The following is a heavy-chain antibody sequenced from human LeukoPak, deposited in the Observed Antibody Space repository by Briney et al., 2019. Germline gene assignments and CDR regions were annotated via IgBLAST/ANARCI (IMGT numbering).Heavy chain of an antibody. D-gene: IGHD5-24*01. J-gene: IGHJ4*02. CDR1: GGSFSGYY. Sequence: SETLSLTCAVYGGSFSGYYWSWIRQPPGKGLEWIGEINYSGSTNYNPSLKSRVTISVDTSKNQFPLKLSSVTAADTAVYYCAREMATTSDYWGQGTLVTVSS. CDR2: INYSGST. CDR3: AREMATTSDY. V-gene: IGHV4-34*01.